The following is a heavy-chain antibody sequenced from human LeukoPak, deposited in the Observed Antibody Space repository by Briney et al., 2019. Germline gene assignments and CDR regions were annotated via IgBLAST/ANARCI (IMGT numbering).Heavy chain of an antibody. Sequence: GGSLRLSCAASGFTFDDYAMHWVRQAPGKGLEWVSGISWNSGSIGYADSVKGRFTISRDNAKNSLYLQMNSLRAEDTALYYCAKVTISRVQGAFDIWGQGTMVTVSS. J-gene: IGHJ3*02. V-gene: IGHV3-9*01. CDR1: GFTFDDYA. CDR3: AKVTISRVQGAFDI. D-gene: IGHD5-24*01. CDR2: ISWNSGSI.